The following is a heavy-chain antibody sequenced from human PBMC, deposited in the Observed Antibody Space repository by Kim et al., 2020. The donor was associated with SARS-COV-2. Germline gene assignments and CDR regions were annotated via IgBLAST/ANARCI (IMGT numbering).Heavy chain of an antibody. CDR2: IRWNIRSI. CDR3: AKEGGTMYFDY. Sequence: GGSLRLSCAASGFSFDDYTMHWVRQAPGRGLEWVSLIRWNIRSIHYADSVKGRFTISADHSKNSLYLEMNSVRTEDTAFYFCAKEGGTMYFDYWGQGTLVTVSS. CDR1: GFSFDDYT. J-gene: IGHJ4*02. V-gene: IGHV3-43*01. D-gene: IGHD3-3*01.